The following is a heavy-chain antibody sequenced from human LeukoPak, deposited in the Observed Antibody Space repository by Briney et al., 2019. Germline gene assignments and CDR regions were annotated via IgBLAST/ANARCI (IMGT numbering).Heavy chain of an antibody. Sequence: ASVKVSCKTSGYSFTGYYLHWVRQAPGQGLEWMGWINPNGGGTNSAQKFQGRVTVTRDTSISTAYMELSRLTSDDTAVYYCARDMDSGPDFFDYWGLGTLVTVSS. V-gene: IGHV1-2*02. CDR3: ARDMDSGPDFFDY. J-gene: IGHJ4*02. CDR1: GYSFTGYY. CDR2: INPNGGGT. D-gene: IGHD1-26*01.